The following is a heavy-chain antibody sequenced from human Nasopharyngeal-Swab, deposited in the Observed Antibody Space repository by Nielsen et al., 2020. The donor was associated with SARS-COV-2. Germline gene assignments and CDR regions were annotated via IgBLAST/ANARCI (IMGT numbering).Heavy chain of an antibody. CDR3: ARGWYDFWSGYFSNGMDV. J-gene: IGHJ6*02. V-gene: IGHV4-34*01. CDR2: INHSGST. D-gene: IGHD3-3*01. CDR1: GGSFSGYY. Sequence: SETLSLTCAVYGGSFSGYYWSWIRQPPGKGLEWIGEINHSGSTNYNPPLKSRVTISVDTSKNQFSLKLSSVTAADTAVYYCARGWYDFWSGYFSNGMDVWGQGTTVTVSS.